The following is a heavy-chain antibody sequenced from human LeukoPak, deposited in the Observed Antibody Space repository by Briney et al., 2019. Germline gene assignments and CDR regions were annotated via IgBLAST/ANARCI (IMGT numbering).Heavy chain of an antibody. CDR3: ARGQGCSGGSCYPYRYYWYFDL. CDR2: INHSGST. Sequence: ASETLSLTCAVYGGSFSGYYWSWIRQPPGKGLEWIGEINHSGSTDYNPSLKSRVTISVDTSKNQFSLKLSSVTAADTAVYYCARGQGCSGGSCYPYRYYWYFDLWGRGTLVTVSS. J-gene: IGHJ2*01. D-gene: IGHD2-15*01. CDR1: GGSFSGYY. V-gene: IGHV4-34*01.